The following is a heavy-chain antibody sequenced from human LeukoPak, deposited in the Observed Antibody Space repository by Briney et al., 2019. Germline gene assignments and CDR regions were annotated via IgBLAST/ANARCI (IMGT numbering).Heavy chain of an antibody. CDR2: ISGSGDGT. CDR1: GFTFSSYA. Sequence: GGSLRLSCAASGFTFSSYAMSWVRQAPGKGLEWVSGISGSGDGTYYADSVKGRFTISRDNSKNTLYLQMNSLRAEDTAVYYCAKASLDCSGGSCYSFLPDHFDYWGQGTLVTVSS. CDR3: AKASLDCSGGSCYSFLPDHFDY. V-gene: IGHV3-23*01. D-gene: IGHD2-15*01. J-gene: IGHJ4*02.